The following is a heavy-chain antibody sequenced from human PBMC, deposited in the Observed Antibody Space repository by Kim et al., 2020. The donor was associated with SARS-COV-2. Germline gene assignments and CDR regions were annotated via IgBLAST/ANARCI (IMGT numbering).Heavy chain of an antibody. Sequence: GGSLRLSCAASGFTFSSYAMHWIRQAPGKGLEWVAVISYDGSNKYYADSVKGRFTISRDNSKNTLYLQMNSLRAEDTAVYYCARSNWGQDAFDIWGQGTMVTVSS. V-gene: IGHV3-30*04. D-gene: IGHD7-27*01. J-gene: IGHJ3*02. CDR1: GFTFSSYA. CDR2: ISYDGSNK. CDR3: ARSNWGQDAFDI.